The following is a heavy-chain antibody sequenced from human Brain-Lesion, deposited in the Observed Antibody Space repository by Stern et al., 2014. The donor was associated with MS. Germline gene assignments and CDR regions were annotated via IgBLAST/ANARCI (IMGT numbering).Heavy chain of an antibody. CDR2: IFNSGSP. Sequence: VQLEESGPGLVKPSQTLSLSCTVSGGSISSGGYYWSWIRQPAGKGLEWIGRIFNSGSPSYTPSLKSRVTISIDTSKTQFSLRLNSMTAADTAVYYCARGRVVPGFQYYATDVWGQGTTVIVSS. CDR3: ARGRVVPGFQYYATDV. V-gene: IGHV4-61*02. CDR1: GGSISSGGYY. J-gene: IGHJ6*02. D-gene: IGHD2-2*01.